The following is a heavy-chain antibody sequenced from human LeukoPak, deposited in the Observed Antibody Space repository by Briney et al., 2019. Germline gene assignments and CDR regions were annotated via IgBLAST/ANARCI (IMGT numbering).Heavy chain of an antibody. CDR3: ARGSTYYDILTGYQERAYFDY. J-gene: IGHJ4*02. D-gene: IGHD3-9*01. V-gene: IGHV1-2*06. CDR2: INPNSGGT. CDR1: GYTFTGYY. Sequence: ASVKVSCKASGYTFTGYYMRWVRQAPGQGLEWMGRINPNSGGTNYAQKFQGRVTMTRDTSISTAYMELSRLRSDDTAVYYCARGSTYYDILTGYQERAYFDYWGQGTLVTVSS.